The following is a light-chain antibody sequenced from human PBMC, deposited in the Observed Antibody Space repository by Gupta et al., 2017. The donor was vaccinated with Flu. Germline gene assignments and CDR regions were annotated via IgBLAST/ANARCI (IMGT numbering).Light chain of an antibody. CDR2: EVT. J-gene: IGLJ3*02. CDR3: SSYAGSNYVV. Sequence: TSSDFGSYNDVSWYQQHPGKAPQLMYDEVTKRPGGVPDRFAGSKWGNTASLTVTGVQAEDEAEYYCSSYAGSNYVVFGGGTKLTVL. CDR1: SSDFGSYND. V-gene: IGLV2-8*01.